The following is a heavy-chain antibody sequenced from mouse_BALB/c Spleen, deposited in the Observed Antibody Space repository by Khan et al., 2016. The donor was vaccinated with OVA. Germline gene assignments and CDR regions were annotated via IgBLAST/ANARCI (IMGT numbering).Heavy chain of an antibody. CDR3: AREASSWDFSFPY. CDR1: GYTFTNYV. V-gene: IGHV1S136*01. D-gene: IGHD4-1*01. Sequence: VRLQQSGPELVEPGASVKMSCKASGYTFTNYVMHWVKQKPGQGLEWIGYINPYNAGTRYNEKLKGKATLNSDISSTTAYIELSSLSSEDSAVYYCAREASSWDFSFPYWGQGTLVTVSA. CDR2: INPYNAGT. J-gene: IGHJ3*01.